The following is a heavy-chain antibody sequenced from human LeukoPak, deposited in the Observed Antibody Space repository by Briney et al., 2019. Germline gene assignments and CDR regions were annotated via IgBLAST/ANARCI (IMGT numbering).Heavy chain of an antibody. V-gene: IGHV4-30-4*01. CDR1: GGSISSGDYY. Sequence: PSETLSLTCTVSGGSISSGDYYWSWIRQPPGKGLEWIGYIYYSGSTYYHPSLKSRVTISVDTSKNQFSLKLSSVTAADTAVYYCARGVTMIVVVIGGMPDAFDIWGQGTMVTVSS. CDR3: ARGVTMIVVVIGGMPDAFDI. CDR2: IYYSGST. J-gene: IGHJ3*02. D-gene: IGHD3-22*01.